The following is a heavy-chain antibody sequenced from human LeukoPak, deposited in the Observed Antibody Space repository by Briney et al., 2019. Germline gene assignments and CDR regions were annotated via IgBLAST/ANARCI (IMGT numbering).Heavy chain of an antibody. J-gene: IGHJ4*02. CDR3: ARLSKGRYFDYIFDY. V-gene: IGHV4-39*01. CDR2: LYYSGST. Sequence: PSETLSLTCTVSGGSVSSTEFSWGWIRQPPGKGLPWVGNLYYSGSTSYHPSLNSRVTMSVDTSKNQFSLKMTSVTAADTAVYYCARLSKGRYFDYIFDYWGQGSLVTVSS. D-gene: IGHD3-9*01. CDR1: GGSVSSTEFS.